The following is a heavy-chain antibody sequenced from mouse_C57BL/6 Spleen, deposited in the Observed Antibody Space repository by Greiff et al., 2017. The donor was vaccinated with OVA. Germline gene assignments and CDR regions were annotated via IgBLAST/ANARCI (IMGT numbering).Heavy chain of an antibody. CDR2: IDPENGDT. CDR3: VYKGDYGSSYWYFDV. D-gene: IGHD1-1*01. Sequence: VQLQQSGAELVRPGASVKLSCTASGFNIKDDYMHWVKQRPEQGLEWIGWIDPENGDTAYASKFQGKATITADTASNTAYLQLSSLTSEDTAVYYCVYKGDYGSSYWYFDVWGTGTTVTVSS. J-gene: IGHJ1*03. V-gene: IGHV14-4*01. CDR1: GFNIKDDY.